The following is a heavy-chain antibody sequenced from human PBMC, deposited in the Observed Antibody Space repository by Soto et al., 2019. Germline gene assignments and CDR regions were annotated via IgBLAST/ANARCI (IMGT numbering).Heavy chain of an antibody. V-gene: IGHV4-59*01. D-gene: IGHD3-10*01. CDR1: GGSISSYY. CDR2: IYYSGST. J-gene: IGHJ3*02. CDR3: ARDPYYYGSGNAFDI. Sequence: QVQLQESGPGLVKPSETLSLTCTVSGGSISSYYWSWIRQPPGKGLEWIGYIYYSGSTNYNPSLKSRVTISVDTSKNQFSLKLSSVTAADTAVYYCARDPYYYGSGNAFDIWGQGTMVTVSS.